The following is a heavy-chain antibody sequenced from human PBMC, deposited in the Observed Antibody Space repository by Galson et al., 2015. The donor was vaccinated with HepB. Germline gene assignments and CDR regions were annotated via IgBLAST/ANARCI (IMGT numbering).Heavy chain of an antibody. CDR1: GYTFTSYY. CDR2: INPSGGST. V-gene: IGHV1-46*01. J-gene: IGHJ5*02. Sequence: SVKVSCKASGYTFTSYYMHWVRQAPGQGLEWMGIINPSGGSTSYAQKFQGRVTMTRDTSTSTVYMELSSLRSEDTAVYYCATVRYCSSTSCYKGWFDPWGQGTLVTVSS. D-gene: IGHD2-2*02. CDR3: ATVRYCSSTSCYKGWFDP.